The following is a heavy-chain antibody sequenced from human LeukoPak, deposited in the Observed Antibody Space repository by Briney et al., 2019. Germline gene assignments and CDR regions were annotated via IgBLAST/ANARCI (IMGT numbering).Heavy chain of an antibody. Sequence: PGRSLRLSCAASGFTFSSYGMHWVRQAPGKGLEWVSSISSSSSYIYYADSVKGRFTISRDNAKNSLYLQMNSLRAEDTAVYYCARDEDSSGYCDYWGQGTLVTVSS. V-gene: IGHV3-21*01. CDR1: GFTFSSYG. CDR3: ARDEDSSGYCDY. D-gene: IGHD3-22*01. CDR2: ISSSSSYI. J-gene: IGHJ4*02.